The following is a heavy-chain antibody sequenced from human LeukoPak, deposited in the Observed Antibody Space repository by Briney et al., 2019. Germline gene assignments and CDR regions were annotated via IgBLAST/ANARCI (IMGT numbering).Heavy chain of an antibody. D-gene: IGHD1-1*01. J-gene: IGHJ4*02. CDR3: ARDPFDDATLDY. V-gene: IGHV1-2*02. Sequence: ASVKVSCKASGYTFTGYYMHWVRQAPGQGLEWVGWINPNNGGTNYAQKFQGRVTMTVDTSISTAYMELRRLESQDTAVYYCARDPFDDATLDYWGQGSLVTVSS. CDR1: GYTFTGYY. CDR2: INPNNGGT.